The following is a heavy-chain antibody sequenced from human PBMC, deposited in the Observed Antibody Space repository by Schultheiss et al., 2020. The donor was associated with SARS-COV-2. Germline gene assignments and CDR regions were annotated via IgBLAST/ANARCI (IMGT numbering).Heavy chain of an antibody. D-gene: IGHD2-15*01. Sequence: ASVKVSCKASGYTFTSYGISWVRQAPGQGLEWMGGIIPIFGTANYAQKFQGRVTMTRDTSISTAYMELSRLRSDDKAVYYCARASSIVVDHWGQGTLVTVSS. CDR1: GYTFTSYG. J-gene: IGHJ4*02. CDR2: IIPIFGTA. CDR3: ARASSIVVDH. V-gene: IGHV1-2*02.